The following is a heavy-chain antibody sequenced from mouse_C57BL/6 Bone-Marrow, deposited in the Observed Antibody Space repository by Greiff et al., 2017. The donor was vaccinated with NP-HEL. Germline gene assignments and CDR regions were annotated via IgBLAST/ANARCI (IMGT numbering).Heavy chain of an antibody. CDR1: GFNIKDDY. V-gene: IGHV14-4*01. Sequence: DVQLQESGAELVRPGASVKLSCTASGFNIKDDYMHWVKQRPEQGLEWIGWIDPENGDTEYASKFQGKATITADTSSNTAYLQLSSLTSEDTAVYYCTTELGRFDYWGQGTTLTVSS. CDR2: IDPENGDT. D-gene: IGHD4-1*01. J-gene: IGHJ2*01. CDR3: TTELGRFDY.